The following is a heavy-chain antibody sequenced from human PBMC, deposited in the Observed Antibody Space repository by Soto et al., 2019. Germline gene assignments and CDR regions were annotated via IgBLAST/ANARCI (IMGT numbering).Heavy chain of an antibody. CDR1: GYTFTSYG. J-gene: IGHJ5*02. D-gene: IGHD1-26*01. CDR2: ISAYNGNT. V-gene: IGHV1-18*01. Sequence: ASVKVSCKASGYTFTSYGISWVRQAPGQGLEWMGWISAYNGNTNYAQKLQGRVTMTTDTSTSTAYMELRSLRSDDTAVYYCARSGGGELLPFWFDPWGQGTLVTVSS. CDR3: ARSGGGELLPFWFDP.